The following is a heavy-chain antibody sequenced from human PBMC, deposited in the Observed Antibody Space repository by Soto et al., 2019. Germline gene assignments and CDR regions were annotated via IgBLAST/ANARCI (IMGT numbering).Heavy chain of an antibody. CDR3: SRDRVATIWLSPSRDYGMDV. CDR2: IWYDGSNK. D-gene: IGHD5-12*01. Sequence: QRLSCAASGFTFSSYGMHWVRQAPGKGLEWVAVIWYDGSNKYYADSVKGRFTISRDNSKNTLYLQMNSLRAEDTAVYYCSRDRVATIWLSPSRDYGMDVWGQGTTVTVSS. J-gene: IGHJ6*02. CDR1: GFTFSSYG. V-gene: IGHV3-33*01.